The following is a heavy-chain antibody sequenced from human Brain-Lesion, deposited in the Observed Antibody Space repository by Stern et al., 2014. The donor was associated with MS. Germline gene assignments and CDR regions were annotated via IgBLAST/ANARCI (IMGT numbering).Heavy chain of an antibody. CDR3: AGEEDIRYCSGGSCTGNWFDP. V-gene: IGHV4-39*01. CDR2: IYYSGNN. J-gene: IGHJ5*02. D-gene: IGHD2-15*01. CDR1: GGSVSSTSYA. Sequence: QVQLVESGPGLVKPSETLSLTCTVAGGSVSSTSYAWAWIRQPPGKGLAWIGTIYYSGNNYYSPSLKSRLTIPLDTTKNQFSLQRVCVTAADTAVYYCAGEEDIRYCSGGSCTGNWFDPWGQGTLVTVSS.